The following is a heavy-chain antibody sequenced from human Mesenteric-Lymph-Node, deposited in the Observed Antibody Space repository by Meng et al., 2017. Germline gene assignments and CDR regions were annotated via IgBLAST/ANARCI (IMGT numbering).Heavy chain of an antibody. V-gene: IGHV4-34*02. Sequence: VQLQQWGSVLLDPSEALSLAVSFYGGAFRDYGCHWLRQPPGKGLEWIGEGNHSKSTNYNPSLKSRVTISVDRPKNQFSLKLSSVTAADTAMYYCARWGGCSSSSCDLDYWGQGVLVTVSS. CDR1: GGAFRDYG. D-gene: IGHD2-2*01. J-gene: IGHJ4*02. CDR3: ARWGGCSSSSCDLDY. CDR2: GNHSKST.